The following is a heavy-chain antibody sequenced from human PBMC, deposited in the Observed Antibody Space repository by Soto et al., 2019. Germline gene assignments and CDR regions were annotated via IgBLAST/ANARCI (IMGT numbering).Heavy chain of an antibody. CDR3: VRDIVVVPAAQLPYFGMDV. D-gene: IGHD2-2*01. J-gene: IGHJ6*02. V-gene: IGHV4-39*01. CDR2: IYYSGST. CDR1: GGSISSSSYY. Sequence: SETLSLTCTVSGGSISSSSYYWGWIRQPPGKGLEWIGSIYYSGSTYYNPSLKSRVTISVDTSKNQFSLKLSSVTAADTAVYYCVRDIVVVPAAQLPYFGMDVWGQGTTVTVSS.